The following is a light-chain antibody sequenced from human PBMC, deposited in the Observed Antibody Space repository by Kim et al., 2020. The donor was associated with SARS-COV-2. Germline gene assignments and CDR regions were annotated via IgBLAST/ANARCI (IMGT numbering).Light chain of an antibody. V-gene: IGKV3-20*01. Sequence: PGERATLACRASQSVSNNYLAWYRQKPGQAPSLVIYNALHRPTGIPDRFSGCGSGTDFTLTISRLEPDDFAVYYCQQYGSSLPWSFGQGTKVDIK. CDR3: QQYGSSLPWS. J-gene: IGKJ1*01. CDR2: NAL. CDR1: QSVSNNY.